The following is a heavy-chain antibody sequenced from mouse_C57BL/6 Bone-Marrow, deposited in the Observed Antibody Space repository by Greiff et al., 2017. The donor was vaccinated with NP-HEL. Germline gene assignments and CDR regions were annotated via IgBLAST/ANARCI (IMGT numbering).Heavy chain of an antibody. D-gene: IGHD1-1*01. J-gene: IGHJ1*03. Sequence: VKLEESGPGLVQPSQSLSITCTVSGFSLTSYGVHWVRQSPGKGLEWLGVIWSGGSTDYNAAFISRLSISKDNSKSQVFFKMNSLQADDTAIYYCARNPITTVVDWYFDVWGTGTTVTVSS. CDR1: GFSLTSYG. CDR2: IWSGGST. CDR3: ARNPITTVVDWYFDV. V-gene: IGHV2-2*01.